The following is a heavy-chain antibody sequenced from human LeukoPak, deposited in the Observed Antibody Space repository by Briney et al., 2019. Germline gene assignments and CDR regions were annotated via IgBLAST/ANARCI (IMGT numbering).Heavy chain of an antibody. CDR1: GFTFSSYW. Sequence: PGGSLRLSCAASGFTFSSYWMNWARQAPGKGLEWIGYIYHSGSTYYNPSLKSRVTISVDRSKNQFSLKLSSVTAADTAVYYCVGYCSGGSCYSGAFDIWGQGTMVTVSS. CDR3: VGYCSGGSCYSGAFDI. D-gene: IGHD2-15*01. CDR2: IYHSGST. J-gene: IGHJ3*02. V-gene: IGHV4-4*02.